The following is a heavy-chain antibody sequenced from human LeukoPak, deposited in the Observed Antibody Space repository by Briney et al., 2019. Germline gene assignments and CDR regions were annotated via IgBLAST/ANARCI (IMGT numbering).Heavy chain of an antibody. CDR2: ISYDGSNK. Sequence: GGSLRLSCAASGFTFSSYAMPWVRQAPGKGLEWVAVISYDGSNKYYADSVKGRFTISRDNSKNTLYLQMNSLRAEDTAVYYCARSRRAGMVVVVPSPWYWGQGTLVTVSS. D-gene: IGHD3-22*01. V-gene: IGHV3-30-3*01. CDR3: ARSRRAGMVVVVPSPWY. CDR1: GFTFSSYA. J-gene: IGHJ4*02.